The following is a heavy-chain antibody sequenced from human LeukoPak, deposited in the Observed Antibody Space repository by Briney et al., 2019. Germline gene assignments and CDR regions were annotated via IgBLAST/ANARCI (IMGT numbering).Heavy chain of an antibody. Sequence: GGSLRLSCAASGFTFSSYAMHWVRQAPGKGLEWVAVISYDGSNKYYADSVKGRFTISRDNSKNTLHLQMNSLRAEDTAVYYCASMVTSYFDYWGQGTLVTVSS. D-gene: IGHD5-18*01. CDR3: ASMVTSYFDY. V-gene: IGHV3-30*04. J-gene: IGHJ4*02. CDR1: GFTFSSYA. CDR2: ISYDGSNK.